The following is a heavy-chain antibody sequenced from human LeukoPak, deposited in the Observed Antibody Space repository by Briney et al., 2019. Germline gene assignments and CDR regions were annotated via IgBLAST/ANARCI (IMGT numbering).Heavy chain of an antibody. Sequence: ASVKVSCKASGYTFTSYDINWVRQATGQGLEWMGWMNPNSGNTGYAQKFQGRVTMTRNTSISTAYMELSSLRSEDTAVYYCARDLVDCSSTSCYNYGMDVWGQGTTVTVSS. CDR3: ARDLVDCSSTSCYNYGMDV. V-gene: IGHV1-8*01. J-gene: IGHJ6*02. CDR2: MNPNSGNT. CDR1: GYTFTSYD. D-gene: IGHD2-2*02.